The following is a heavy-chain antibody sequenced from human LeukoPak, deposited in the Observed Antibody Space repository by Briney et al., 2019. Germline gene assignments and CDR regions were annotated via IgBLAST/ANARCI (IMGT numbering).Heavy chain of an antibody. CDR2: ISSSGGTT. Sequence: GGSLRLSCAASGFTFSDYYMTRIRQAPGKGLEWVSYISSSGGTTHYADSVKGRFTISRNNAKNSLFVQMSNLRAEDTAVYYCARVPRSGGSIDYWGQGTLVTVSS. V-gene: IGHV3-11*01. J-gene: IGHJ4*02. CDR3: ARVPRSGGSIDY. CDR1: GFTFSDYY. D-gene: IGHD6-19*01.